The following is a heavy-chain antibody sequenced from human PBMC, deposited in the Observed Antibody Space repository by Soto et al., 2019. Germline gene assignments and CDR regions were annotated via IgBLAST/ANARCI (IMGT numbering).Heavy chain of an antibody. D-gene: IGHD2-2*01. CDR1: GYTFTGYY. Sequence: ASVKVSCKASGYTFTGYYMHWVRQAPGHGLEWMGWINPNSGGTNYAQKFQGWVTMTRDTSISTAYMELSRLRSDDTAVYYCARDFCCPGVVVPAASYYYGMDVWGQGTTVTVSS. V-gene: IGHV1-2*04. J-gene: IGHJ6*02. CDR3: ARDFCCPGVVVPAASYYYGMDV. CDR2: INPNSGGT.